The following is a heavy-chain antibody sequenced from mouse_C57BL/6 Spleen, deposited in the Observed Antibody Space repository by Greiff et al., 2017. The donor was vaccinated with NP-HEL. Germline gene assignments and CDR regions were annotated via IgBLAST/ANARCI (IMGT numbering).Heavy chain of an antibody. V-gene: IGHV1-58*01. CDR3: ARSDHLYGNPWFAY. D-gene: IGHD2-1*01. Sequence: EVKLQESGAELVRPGSSVKMSCKTSGYTFTSYGINWVKQRPGQGLEWIGYIYIGNGYTEYNEKFKGKATLTSDTSSSTAYMQLSSLTSEDSAIYFCARSDHLYGNPWFAYWGQGTLVTVSA. J-gene: IGHJ3*01. CDR1: GYTFTSYG. CDR2: IYIGNGYT.